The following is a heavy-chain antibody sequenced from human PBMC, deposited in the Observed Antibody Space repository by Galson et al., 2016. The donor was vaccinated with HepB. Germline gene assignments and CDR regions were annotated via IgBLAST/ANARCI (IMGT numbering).Heavy chain of an antibody. V-gene: IGHV3-21*01. J-gene: IGHJ4*02. Sequence: SLRLSCAASGFTFSTYAMSWVRQAPGRGLEWVSSISSSSRYIYYADSVKGRFTSSRDNAKNSLFLQMNSLRAEDTAVYYCARGGPLEMSTILGFDYWGQGTLVTVSS. CDR1: GFTFSTYA. D-gene: IGHD5-24*01. CDR3: ARGGPLEMSTILGFDY. CDR2: ISSSSRYI.